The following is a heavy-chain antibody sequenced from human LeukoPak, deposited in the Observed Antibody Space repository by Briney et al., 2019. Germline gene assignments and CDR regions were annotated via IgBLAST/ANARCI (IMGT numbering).Heavy chain of an antibody. Sequence: GGSLRLSCTASGFTFGDYAMSWFRQAPGKGLEWVGFIRSKAYGGTTEYAASVKGRFTISRDDSKSIAYLQMNSLKTEDTAVYYCTRDYSGIAAAGRRNYYYMDVWGKGTSVTVSS. D-gene: IGHD6-13*01. V-gene: IGHV3-49*03. CDR1: GFTFGDYA. CDR2: IRSKAYGGTT. CDR3: TRDYSGIAAAGRRNYYYMDV. J-gene: IGHJ6*03.